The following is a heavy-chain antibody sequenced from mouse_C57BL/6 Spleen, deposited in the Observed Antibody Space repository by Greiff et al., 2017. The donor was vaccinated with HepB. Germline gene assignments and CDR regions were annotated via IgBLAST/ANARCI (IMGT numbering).Heavy chain of an antibody. CDR3: ARDSSITTVVASYYFDY. V-gene: IGHV5-4*01. J-gene: IGHJ2*01. CDR2: ISDGGSYT. CDR1: GFTFSSYA. D-gene: IGHD1-1*01. Sequence: EVQLVESGGGLVKPGGSLKLSCAASGFTFSSYAMSWVRQTPEKRLEWVATISDGGSYTYYPDNVKGRFTISRDNAKNNLYLQMSHLKSEDTAMYYCARDSSITTVVASYYFDYWGQGTTLTVSS.